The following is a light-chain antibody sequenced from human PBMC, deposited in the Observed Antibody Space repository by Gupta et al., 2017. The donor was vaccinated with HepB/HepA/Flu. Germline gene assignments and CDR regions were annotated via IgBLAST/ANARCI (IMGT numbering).Light chain of an antibody. Sequence: SALTQPASVTGSPGQSITISCTGPSSDVGGYDYVSWYQQHPGQAPKLLIYDVSYRPSGVTNRFSGAKSGNRASLTISGLQAEEEADYYCSSYRSSSSPVVFGGGTKLTVL. CDR3: SSYRSSSSPVV. CDR1: SSDVGGYDY. J-gene: IGLJ2*01. V-gene: IGLV2-14*03. CDR2: DVS.